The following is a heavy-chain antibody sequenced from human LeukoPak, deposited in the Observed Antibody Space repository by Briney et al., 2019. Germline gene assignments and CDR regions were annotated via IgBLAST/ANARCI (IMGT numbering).Heavy chain of an antibody. V-gene: IGHV4-34*01. CDR3: ARGLRYSYGYYYGMDV. Sequence: SETLSVTCAVYGGSFCGSYWSWIRQPPGKGLEWIGEINHSGSTNYNPSLKSRVTISVDTSKNQFSLKLSSVTAADTAVYYCARGLRYSYGYYYGMDVWGQGTTVTVSS. CDR1: GGSFCGSY. D-gene: IGHD5-18*01. CDR2: INHSGST. J-gene: IGHJ6*02.